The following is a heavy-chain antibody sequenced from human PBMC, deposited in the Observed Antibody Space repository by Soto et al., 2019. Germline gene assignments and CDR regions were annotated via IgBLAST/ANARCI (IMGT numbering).Heavy chain of an antibody. V-gene: IGHV3-9*01. CDR3: AKDGGAGLYMHSPEISDR. D-gene: IGHD2-15*01. J-gene: IGHJ3*02. CDR1: RFTLDDYA. CDR2: ISWNSGIS. Sequence: LSLSSAASRFTLDDYAMHWVRQGPAPGQEWVASISWNSGISVYADSVKGRFTISRDNAKKSLHLQMSSLKTEDTALYYCAKDGGAGLYMHSPEISDRCGQGSRVT.